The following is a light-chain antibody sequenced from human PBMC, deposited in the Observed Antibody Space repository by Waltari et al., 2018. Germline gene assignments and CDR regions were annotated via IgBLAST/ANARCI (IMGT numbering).Light chain of an antibody. Sequence: EIVLTQSPATLSLSPGERATLSCRASQSVSRYVAWYQKKPGQAPRLLIYDASNRAAGIPARFSGSGSGTDFTLTISSLEPEDFAVYYCQQRINWPLLTF. J-gene: IGKJ4*01. CDR1: QSVSRY. CDR3: QQRINWPLLT. V-gene: IGKV3-11*01. CDR2: DAS.